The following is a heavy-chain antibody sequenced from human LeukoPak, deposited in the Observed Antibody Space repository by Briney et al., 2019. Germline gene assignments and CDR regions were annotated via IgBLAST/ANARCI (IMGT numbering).Heavy chain of an antibody. D-gene: IGHD3-22*01. CDR2: IIPIFGTA. Sequence: VASVKVSCKASGGMFSSYAISWVRQAPGQGPEWMGGIIPIFGTANYAQKFQGRVTINADDSTSTAYMELSSLRSEDTAVYYCARVNYYDSRGYRHFDYWGQGTLVTVSS. V-gene: IGHV1-69*13. J-gene: IGHJ4*02. CDR3: ARVNYYDSRGYRHFDY. CDR1: GGMFSSYA.